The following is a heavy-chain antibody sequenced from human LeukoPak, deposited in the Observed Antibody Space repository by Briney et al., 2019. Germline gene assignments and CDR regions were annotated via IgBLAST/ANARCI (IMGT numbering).Heavy chain of an antibody. CDR2: INGDGRNI. CDR1: GFTFSSYW. V-gene: IGHV3-74*01. CDR3: AKGHCSSTSCYGTGFDY. J-gene: IGHJ4*02. D-gene: IGHD2-2*01. Sequence: GGSLRLSCVTSGFTFSSYWMHWVRQDPRKGLVWVSRINGDGRNINYADSVRGRFTISRDNAKNSLYLQMNSLRAEDTAVYYCAKGHCSSTSCYGTGFDYWGQGTLVTVPS.